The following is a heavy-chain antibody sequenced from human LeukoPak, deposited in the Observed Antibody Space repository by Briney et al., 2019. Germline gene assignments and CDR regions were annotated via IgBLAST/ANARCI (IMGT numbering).Heavy chain of an antibody. J-gene: IGHJ4*02. V-gene: IGHV5-51*01. CDR1: DYNLTIYW. Sequence: GESLKVSCKASDYNLTIYWIGWARQLTGKGLEWMGIIYRGDSDSRYISSSQGQVTMSADPYSGPHYLQRSNLHGSDTAIHYCVRHYRNWSDGGLDQWGQGTLVTVSS. CDR3: VRHYRNWSDGGLDQ. D-gene: IGHD1-20*01. CDR2: IYRGDSDS.